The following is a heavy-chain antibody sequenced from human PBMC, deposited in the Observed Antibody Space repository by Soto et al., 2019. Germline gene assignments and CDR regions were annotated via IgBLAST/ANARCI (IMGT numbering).Heavy chain of an antibody. V-gene: IGHV5-51*01. CDR1: GYTFSNYW. D-gene: IGHD1-26*01. J-gene: IGHJ3*02. Sequence: PGESLKISCKGSGYTFSNYWIDWVRQMPGKGLEWMGIIYPGDSDTRYSPSFQGQVTISVDKSITTACLQWSSLKASDTAMYYCARRRDGGSYNAFDIWGQGTMVTVSS. CDR3: ARRRDGGSYNAFDI. CDR2: IYPGDSDT.